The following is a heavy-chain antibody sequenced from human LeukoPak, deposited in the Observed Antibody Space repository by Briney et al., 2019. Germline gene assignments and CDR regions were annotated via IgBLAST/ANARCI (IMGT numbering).Heavy chain of an antibody. Sequence: PGGPLRLSCAASGFTFSSYAMSWVRQAPGKGLEWVSAISGSGGSTYYADSVKGRFTISRDNSKNTLYLQMNSLRAEDTAVYYCAKEGEDGYNSEYFDYWGQGTLVTVSS. CDR3: AKEGEDGYNSEYFDY. V-gene: IGHV3-23*01. CDR2: ISGSGGST. D-gene: IGHD5-24*01. CDR1: GFTFSSYA. J-gene: IGHJ4*02.